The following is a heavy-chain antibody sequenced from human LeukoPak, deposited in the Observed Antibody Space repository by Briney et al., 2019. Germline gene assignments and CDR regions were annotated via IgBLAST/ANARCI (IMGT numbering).Heavy chain of an antibody. CDR1: GGSISAAGYY. CDR3: ARGFYRGASERSFDY. V-gene: IGHV4-31*03. CDR2: IYHSGDT. D-gene: IGHD4-11*01. J-gene: IGHJ4*02. Sequence: PSQTLSLTCTVSGGSISAAGYYWSWIRQLPGKGLEWIGYIYHSGDTYYNPSLKSRVSISGDTSKNQFSLNLTSVTAADTAVYYCARGFYRGASERSFDYWGQRTLVTVSS.